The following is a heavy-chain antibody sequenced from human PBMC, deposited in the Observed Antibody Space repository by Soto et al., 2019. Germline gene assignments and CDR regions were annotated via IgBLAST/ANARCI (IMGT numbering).Heavy chain of an antibody. Sequence: GGSLRLSCAASGFTFSIYAIYWVRQTPGKGLEWVAGISYDGNKKYYAESVKGRFTISRDSSKDTVFLQMNSLRRDDTAVYYCARDKYSGSASYFDYWGQGTLVTSPQ. V-gene: IGHV3-30-3*01. D-gene: IGHD1-26*01. J-gene: IGHJ4*02. CDR2: ISYDGNKK. CDR3: ARDKYSGSASYFDY. CDR1: GFTFSIYA.